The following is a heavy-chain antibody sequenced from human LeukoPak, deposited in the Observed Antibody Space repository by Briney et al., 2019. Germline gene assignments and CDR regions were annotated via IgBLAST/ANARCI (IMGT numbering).Heavy chain of an antibody. CDR1: GFTFSSYA. J-gene: IGHJ6*02. D-gene: IGHD3-10*01. V-gene: IGHV3-23*01. Sequence: GGSLRLSCAASGFTFSSYAMSWVRQAPGKGLEWVSAISGSDGSTYYADSVKGRFTISRDNAKNSLYLQMNSLRAEDTAVYYCARVMLLWFGESNGMDVWGQGTTVTVSS. CDR2: ISGSDGST. CDR3: ARVMLLWFGESNGMDV.